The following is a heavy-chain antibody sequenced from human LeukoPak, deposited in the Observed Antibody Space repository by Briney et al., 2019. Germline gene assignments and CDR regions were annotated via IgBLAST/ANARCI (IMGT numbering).Heavy chain of an antibody. V-gene: IGHV4-59*01. J-gene: IGHJ6*02. D-gene: IGHD3-10*01. Sequence: SETLSLTCTVSGGPMSSNHWNWIRAPPGKGLEWIGYIYYSGNTNYNPSLKSRVIMSVDTSKNQFSLKLSSVTAADTAVYFCAVYGWGHPYGLDVWGLGTTVTVSS. CDR2: IYYSGNT. CDR1: GGPMSSNH. CDR3: AVYGWGHPYGLDV.